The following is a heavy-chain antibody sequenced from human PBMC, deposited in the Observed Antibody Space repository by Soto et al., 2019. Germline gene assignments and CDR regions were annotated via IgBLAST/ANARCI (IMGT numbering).Heavy chain of an antibody. J-gene: IGHJ6*02. Sequence: QVQLVESGGGVVQPGRSLRLSCAASGFTFSSYAMHWVRQAPGKGLEWVAVISYDGSNKYYADSVKGRFTISRDNSKNPLYLQMNRLRAEDTAVYYCARVFTQRKVPAAISYGMEVWGQGTTVTVSS. CDR3: ARVFTQRKVPAAISYGMEV. D-gene: IGHD2-2*01. CDR1: GFTFSSYA. V-gene: IGHV3-30-3*01. CDR2: ISYDGSNK.